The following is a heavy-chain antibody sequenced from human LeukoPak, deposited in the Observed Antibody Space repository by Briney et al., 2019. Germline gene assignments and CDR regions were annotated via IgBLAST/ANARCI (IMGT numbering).Heavy chain of an antibody. J-gene: IGHJ4*02. Sequence: GGSLRLSCTASGFTFGDYAMSWIRQAPGKGLEWVGFIRSKAYGETADYAASVKGRFTISRDDYKAIAYVQMNSLKTEDTAVYHCTRDRGAYNLYDYWGQGTLVTVSS. CDR1: GFTFGDYA. V-gene: IGHV3-49*03. CDR2: IRSKAYGETA. CDR3: TRDRGAYNLYDY. D-gene: IGHD1-1*01.